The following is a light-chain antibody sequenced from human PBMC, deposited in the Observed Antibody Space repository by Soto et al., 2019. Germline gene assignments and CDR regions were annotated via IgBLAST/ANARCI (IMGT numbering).Light chain of an antibody. CDR3: AAWDGSLHHIL. CDR2: GDN. V-gene: IGLV1-44*01. CDR1: SSNMGSNS. J-gene: IGLJ2*01. Sequence: QAVVTQPPSASGTPGQRVTISCSGSSSNMGSNSVNWYQQLPGTAPKLLIYGDNQRPSGVPDRFSGSKSGTSASLAITGLQSEDEADYYCAAWDGSLHHILFGGGTKLTVL.